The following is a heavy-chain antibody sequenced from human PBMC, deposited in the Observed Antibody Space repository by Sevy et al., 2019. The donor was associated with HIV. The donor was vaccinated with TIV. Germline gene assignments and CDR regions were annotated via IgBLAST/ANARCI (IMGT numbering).Heavy chain of an antibody. CDR3: ARDAPKCTNGVCNWFDP. D-gene: IGHD2-8*01. J-gene: IGHJ5*02. Sequence: ASVKVSCKASGYTFTRYYIHWVRQAPGHGPEWMGIINPNSGSTTYAQKFHGRVTMTTQTSTSTVYMELSSLRSVDTAVYYCARDAPKCTNGVCNWFDPWGQGTLVTVSS. CDR1: GYTFTRYY. CDR2: INPNSGST. V-gene: IGHV1-46*01.